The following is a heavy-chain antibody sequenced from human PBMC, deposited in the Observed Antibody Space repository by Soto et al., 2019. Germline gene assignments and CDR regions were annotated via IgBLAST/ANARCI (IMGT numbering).Heavy chain of an antibody. Sequence: QVQLQQWGAGLLKPSETLSLTCAVYGGSFSGYYWSWIRQPPGKGLGWIGEINHSGSTNYNPSLKRRGTISADTSNNPFSLKLSSVTAADTAVYYCARAAPRSCSGGSCSAGRDYWGQGTLVTVSS. CDR2: INHSGST. CDR3: ARAAPRSCSGGSCSAGRDY. CDR1: GGSFSGYY. J-gene: IGHJ4*02. D-gene: IGHD2-15*01. V-gene: IGHV4-34*01.